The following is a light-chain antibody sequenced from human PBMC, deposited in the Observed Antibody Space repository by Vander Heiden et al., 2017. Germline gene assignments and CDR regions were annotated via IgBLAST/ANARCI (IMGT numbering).Light chain of an antibody. J-gene: IGLJ2*01. CDR1: SSDGGGYNY. CDR2: DVS. Sequence: QSAPTPPPPASRSPGPSVTISWTATSSDGGGYNYVSCYQQHPGKAPRLRSYDVSKRPSGVPDRFSGSKSGTTASMNVSGLQAEDDADYYYSAYAGSNNGVFGGGTKLTVL. CDR3: SAYAGSNNGV. V-gene: IGLV2-8*01.